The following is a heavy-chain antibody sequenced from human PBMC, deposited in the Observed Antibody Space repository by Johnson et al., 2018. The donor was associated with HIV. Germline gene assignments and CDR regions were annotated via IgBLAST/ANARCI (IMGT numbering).Heavy chain of an antibody. Sequence: QLVESGGGVVQPGRSLRLSCAASGFTFSSYGMHWVRQAPGKGLEWVAVIWYDGSNKYYADSVKGRFTISRDNSKNTLYLQMNSLRAEDTAVYYCAKDFYSSQPEGAFDIWGQGTMVTVSS. J-gene: IGHJ3*02. CDR1: GFTFSSYG. CDR2: IWYDGSNK. CDR3: AKDFYSSQPEGAFDI. V-gene: IGHV3-33*06. D-gene: IGHD6-6*01.